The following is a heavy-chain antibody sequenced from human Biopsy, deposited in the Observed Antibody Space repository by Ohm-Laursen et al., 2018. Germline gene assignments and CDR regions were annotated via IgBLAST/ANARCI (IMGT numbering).Heavy chain of an antibody. Sequence: SVTLSLTCAVFGQPFRDYQRRWIRQPPGKGLEWIGQINQAGTTNYNPSLKSRVSISADASKYEFSLRLTSVTAADTAVYLCGNEVHGRDYWGLGAQVTVSS. D-gene: IGHD2-15*01. J-gene: IGHJ4*02. CDR3: GNEVHGRDY. CDR1: GQPFRDYQ. CDR2: INQAGTT. V-gene: IGHV4-34*01.